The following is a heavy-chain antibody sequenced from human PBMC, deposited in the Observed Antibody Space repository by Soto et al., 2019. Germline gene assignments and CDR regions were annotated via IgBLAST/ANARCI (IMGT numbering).Heavy chain of an antibody. J-gene: IGHJ4*02. V-gene: IGHV3-23*01. CDR1: GFTFSSYA. D-gene: IGHD1-26*01. Sequence: EVQLLESGGGLVQPGGSLRLSCAASGFTFSSYAMSWVRQAPGKGLEWVSAISGSGGSTYYADSVKGRFTISRDNSKNTLYLQMNSLRAEDTAVYYCARDHGRGFIVGATYGGFDYWGQGTLVTVSS. CDR3: ARDHGRGFIVGATYGGFDY. CDR2: ISGSGGST.